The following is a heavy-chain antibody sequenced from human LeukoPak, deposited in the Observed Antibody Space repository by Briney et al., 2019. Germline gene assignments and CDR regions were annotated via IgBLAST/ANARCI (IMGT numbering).Heavy chain of an antibody. CDR2: INHSGST. J-gene: IGHJ4*02. Sequence: SETLSLTCAVYGGSFSGYYWSWIRQPPGKGLEWIGEINHSGSTNYNPSLKSRVTISVGTSKNQFSLKLSSVTAADTAVYYCARQRRYYYDSSGYRRTGYFDYWGQGTLVTVSS. V-gene: IGHV4-34*01. D-gene: IGHD3-22*01. CDR3: ARQRRYYYDSSGYRRTGYFDY. CDR1: GGSFSGYY.